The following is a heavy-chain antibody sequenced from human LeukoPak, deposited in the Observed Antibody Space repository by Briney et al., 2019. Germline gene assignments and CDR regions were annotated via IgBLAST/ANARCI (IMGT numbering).Heavy chain of an antibody. CDR3: ARDVTVGDYAFDY. CDR2: IYYTGTT. D-gene: IGHD4-17*01. V-gene: IGHV4-59*01. J-gene: IGHJ4*02. Sequence: SETLSLTCSVSGGSISGYYWRWIRQPPGQGLEWIGYIYYTGTTNYNPSLKSRVTISVDTSKNQFSLKLTSVTAADTAVYYCARDVTVGDYAFDYWGQGTLVTVSS. CDR1: GGSISGYY.